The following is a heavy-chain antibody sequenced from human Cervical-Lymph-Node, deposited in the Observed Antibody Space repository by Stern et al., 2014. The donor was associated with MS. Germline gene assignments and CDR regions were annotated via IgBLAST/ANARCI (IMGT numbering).Heavy chain of an antibody. J-gene: IGHJ6*02. CDR2: ISKDGNDE. Sequence: QVQLVESGGGAVQPGSSLRLSCAASGLSFSSYAMTWVRQAPGKGLEWVAFISKDGNDERYADSVRGRFTISRDNSKNTLYLQMNNLRSDDTAVYYCGTWAFHIGNGLDVWGQGTTVVVSS. CDR1: GLSFSSYA. V-gene: IGHV3-30*01. D-gene: IGHD2/OR15-2a*01. CDR3: GTWAFHIGNGLDV.